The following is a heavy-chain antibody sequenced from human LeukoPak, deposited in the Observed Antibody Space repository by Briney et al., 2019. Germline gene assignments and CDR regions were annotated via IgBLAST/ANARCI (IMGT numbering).Heavy chain of an antibody. CDR3: TTLALMVYGN. D-gene: IGHD2-8*01. V-gene: IGHV3-15*01. J-gene: IGHJ4*02. Sequence: PGGSLRLSCAASGFTFSNAWMSWVRQAPGKGLEWVGCIKSKTDGGTTDYAAPVKGRFTISRDDSKNTLYLQMNSLKTEDTAVYYCTTLALMVYGNWGQGTLVTVSS. CDR2: IKSKTDGGTT. CDR1: GFTFSNAW.